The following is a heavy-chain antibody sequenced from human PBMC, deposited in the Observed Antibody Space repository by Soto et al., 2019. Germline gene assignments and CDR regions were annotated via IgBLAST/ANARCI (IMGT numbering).Heavy chain of an antibody. CDR1: GFIFSSFA. V-gene: IGHV3-7*01. CDR3: ARDASGWSQY. D-gene: IGHD6-19*01. CDR2: IKQDGSEK. Sequence: AGSLRLSCAASGFIFSSFAMHWVRQAPGKGLEWAANIKQDGSEKYFLDSVKGRFSISRDNAEKSLYLQMDSLRVGDTAVYYCARDASGWSQYWGQGTLVTVSS. J-gene: IGHJ4*02.